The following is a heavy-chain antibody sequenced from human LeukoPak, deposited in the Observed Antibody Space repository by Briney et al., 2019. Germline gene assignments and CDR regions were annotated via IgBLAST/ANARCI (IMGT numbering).Heavy chain of an antibody. Sequence: ASVKVSCKASGYTFTGYYIYWVRQAPGQGLEWMGWIDPNSGDTYSAQKFQGRVTMTRDTSITTAYMELSRLRSDDTAVYYCAXLXTYWGPGTLVTVSS. J-gene: IGHJ4*02. CDR2: IDPNSGDT. CDR1: GYTFTGYY. CDR3: AXLXTY. D-gene: IGHD7-27*01. V-gene: IGHV1-2*02.